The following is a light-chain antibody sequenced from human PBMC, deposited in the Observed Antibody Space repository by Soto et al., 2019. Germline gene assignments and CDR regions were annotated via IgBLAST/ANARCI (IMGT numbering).Light chain of an antibody. J-gene: IGLJ2*01. CDR2: SNN. Sequence: QSVLTQPPSASGTPGQRVTISCSGSTSNIGGNTVNWYQQLPGTAPKLLIYSNNQRPSGVPDRFSGSKSGTSASLAISGLQSEDEADYYCAAWDDSLTGHVVFGGGTKLTVL. CDR1: TSNIGGNT. CDR3: AAWDDSLTGHVV. V-gene: IGLV1-44*01.